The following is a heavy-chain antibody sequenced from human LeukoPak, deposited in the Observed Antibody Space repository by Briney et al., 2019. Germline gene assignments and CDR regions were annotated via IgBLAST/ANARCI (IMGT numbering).Heavy chain of an antibody. CDR2: IYSGGST. CDR3: ARETYYYDSSGLFSAFDI. CDR1: GFTVSSNY. V-gene: IGHV3-53*01. D-gene: IGHD3-22*01. Sequence: GGSLRLSCAASGFTVSSNYMSWVRQALGKGLEWVSVIYSGGSTYYADSVKGRFAISRDNSKNTLYLQMNSLRAEDTAVYYCARETYYYDSSGLFSAFDIWGQGTMVTVSS. J-gene: IGHJ3*02.